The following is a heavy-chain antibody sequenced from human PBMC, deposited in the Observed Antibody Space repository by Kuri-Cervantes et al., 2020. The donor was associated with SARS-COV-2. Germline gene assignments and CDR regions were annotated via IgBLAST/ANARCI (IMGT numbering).Heavy chain of an antibody. Sequence: SETLSLTCAVSGELFSGYYWTWIRQSPGKGLEWIGEINHSGSTNYNPSLKSRVVILVDRSQQQFSMRLSSLTAADTAVYYCARAYGFLRYIYYMDVWGRGTTVTVSS. J-gene: IGHJ6*03. V-gene: IGHV4-34*01. D-gene: IGHD4-17*01. CDR1: GELFSGYY. CDR2: INHSGST. CDR3: ARAYGFLRYIYYMDV.